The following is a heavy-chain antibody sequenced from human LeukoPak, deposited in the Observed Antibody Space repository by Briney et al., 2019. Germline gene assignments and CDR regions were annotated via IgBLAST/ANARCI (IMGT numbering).Heavy chain of an antibody. J-gene: IGHJ3*02. V-gene: IGHV3-11*01. CDR2: ISSSGSTM. CDR3: ARESNWNDPFDI. D-gene: IGHD1-1*01. Sequence: GGSLRLSCAASGFIFSDYYMSWIRQAPGKGLEWVSYISSSGSTMYYTDSVKGRFTISRDNAKDSLYLQMNSLRAADTAVYYCARESNWNDPFDIWGQGTMVTVSS. CDR1: GFIFSDYY.